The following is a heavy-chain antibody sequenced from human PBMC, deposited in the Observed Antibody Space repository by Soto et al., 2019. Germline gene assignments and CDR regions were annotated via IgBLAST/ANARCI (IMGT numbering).Heavy chain of an antibody. V-gene: IGHV3-7*03. J-gene: IGHJ6*02. CDR2: IEADGTEK. Sequence: GSLRLSCVGSGFTFSSYWMGWVRQTPGKGLEWVATIEADGTEKYYVDSVKGRFTFSRDNAKTSVYLEMNSLRAEDTAVYYCVTAVRGYNANGDLWGQGTTVTVSS. CDR3: VTAVRGYNANGDL. CDR1: GFTFSSYW. D-gene: IGHD5-12*01.